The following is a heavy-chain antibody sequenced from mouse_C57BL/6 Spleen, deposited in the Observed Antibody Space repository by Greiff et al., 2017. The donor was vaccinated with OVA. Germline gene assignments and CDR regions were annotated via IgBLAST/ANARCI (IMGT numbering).Heavy chain of an antibody. V-gene: IGHV1-55*01. CDR3: GVYYGYDEGAMDY. Sequence: VQLQQPGAELVKPGASVKMSCKASGYTFTSYWITWVKQRPGQGLEWIGDIYPGSGSTNYNEKFKSKATLTVDTSSSTAYMQLSSLTSEDSAVYYCGVYYGYDEGAMDYWGQGTSVTVSS. D-gene: IGHD2-2*01. J-gene: IGHJ4*01. CDR1: GYTFTSYW. CDR2: IYPGSGST.